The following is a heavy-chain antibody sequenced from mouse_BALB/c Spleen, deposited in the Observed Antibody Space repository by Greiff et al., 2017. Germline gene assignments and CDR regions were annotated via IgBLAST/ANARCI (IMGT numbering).Heavy chain of an antibody. D-gene: IGHD2-1*01. Sequence: DVHLVESGGGLVQPGGSLKLSCAASGFTFSSYGMSWVRQTPDKRLELVATINSNGGSTYYPDSVKGRFTISRDNAKNTLYLQMSSLKSEDTAMYYCARALYGSYFAYWGQGTLVTVSA. CDR1: GFTFSSYG. V-gene: IGHV5-6-3*01. J-gene: IGHJ3*01. CDR3: ARALYGSYFAY. CDR2: INSNGGST.